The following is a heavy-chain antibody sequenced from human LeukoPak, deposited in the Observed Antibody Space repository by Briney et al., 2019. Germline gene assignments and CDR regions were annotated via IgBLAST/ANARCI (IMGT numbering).Heavy chain of an antibody. D-gene: IGHD2-15*01. V-gene: IGHV4-59*01. CDR1: GGSIRSYY. J-gene: IGHJ4*02. CDR2: IYYSGST. CDR3: ARVDHPYCSGGSCYWGVFDY. Sequence: SETLSLTCTVSGGSIRSYYWSWIRQPPGKGLEWIGYIYYSGSTDSNPSLKSRVTISVDTSKNQFSLKLSSVTAADTAVYYCARVDHPYCSGGSCYWGVFDYWGQGTLVTVSS.